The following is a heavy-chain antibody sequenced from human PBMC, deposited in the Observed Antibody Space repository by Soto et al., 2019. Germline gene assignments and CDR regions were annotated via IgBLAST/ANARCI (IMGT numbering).Heavy chain of an antibody. V-gene: IGHV3-23*01. D-gene: IGHD5-12*01. CDR3: AKGSIEYRASVDR. Sequence: EVQLLESGGGLVQPGGSLRLACAASGFFFNSYAMVWVRQAPGKGLEWVSGLSARGGRSYFADSVKGRFTISRDNSKNGLSLEMNYLRAEDTATYFCAKGSIEYRASVDRWGQGTLVLVSS. CDR2: LSARGGRS. CDR1: GFFFNSYA. J-gene: IGHJ5*02.